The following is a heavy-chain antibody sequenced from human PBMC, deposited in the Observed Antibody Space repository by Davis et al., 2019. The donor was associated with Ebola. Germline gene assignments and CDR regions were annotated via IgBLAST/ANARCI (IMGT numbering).Heavy chain of an antibody. J-gene: IGHJ1*01. Sequence: GGSLRLSCAASGFTFSSYSMNWVRQAPGKGLEWVSSISSSSSYIYYVDSVKGRFTISRDNAKNSLYLQMNSLRAEDTAVYYCARTQVPAAIPVGYFQHWGQGTLVTVSS. CDR3: ARTQVPAAIPVGYFQH. D-gene: IGHD2-2*02. V-gene: IGHV3-21*01. CDR2: ISSSSSYI. CDR1: GFTFSSYS.